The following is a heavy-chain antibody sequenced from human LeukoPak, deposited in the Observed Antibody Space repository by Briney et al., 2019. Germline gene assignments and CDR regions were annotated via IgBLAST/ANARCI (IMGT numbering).Heavy chain of an antibody. CDR1: GFTFSSYG. D-gene: IGHD4-17*01. J-gene: IGHJ4*02. CDR3: AKRSDYGTKGNYFDS. Sequence: GGSLRLSCAASGFTFSSYGISWVRRAPGRGLVCVSAISGRDSNTYYADSVEGRFTISRDNSKSTLFLQMNSLRADDTAVYYCAKRSDYGTKGNYFDSWGQGTPVTVSS. V-gene: IGHV3-23*01. CDR2: ISGRDSNT.